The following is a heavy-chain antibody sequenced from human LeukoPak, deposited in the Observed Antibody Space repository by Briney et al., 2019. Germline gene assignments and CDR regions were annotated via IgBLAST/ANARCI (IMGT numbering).Heavy chain of an antibody. CDR3: VRVGEIWSNGGYFDS. J-gene: IGHJ4*01. D-gene: IGHD3-16*01. V-gene: IGHV4-59*01. CDR1: GGSISSYY. Sequence: PSETLSLTCTVSGGSISSYYWSWIRQPPGKGLEWIGYIYYSGSTNYNPSLKSRVTISVDTSKNQFSLKLSSVTAADTAVYYCVRVGEIWSNGGYFDSWGQGNLVTVSS. CDR2: IYYSGST.